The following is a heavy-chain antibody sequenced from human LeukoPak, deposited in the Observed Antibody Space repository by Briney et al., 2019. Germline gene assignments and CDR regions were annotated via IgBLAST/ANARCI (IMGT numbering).Heavy chain of an antibody. CDR2: IYYTGST. J-gene: IGHJ6*03. D-gene: IGHD5-12*01. Sequence: SETLSLICTVSSSSISRYYWSWIRQPPGKGLDWTGYIYYTGSTYYNPSLKSRVTIPVDTSKNQFSLKLNSVTAADTAVYYCARDRSAYDYDKRWFYYYMDVWGKGTTVTISS. V-gene: IGHV4-59*01. CDR1: SSSISRYY. CDR3: ARDRSAYDYDKRWFYYYMDV.